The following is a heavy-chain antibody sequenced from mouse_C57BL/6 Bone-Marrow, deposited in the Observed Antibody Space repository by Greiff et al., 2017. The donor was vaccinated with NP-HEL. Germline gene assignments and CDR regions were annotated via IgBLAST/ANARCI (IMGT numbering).Heavy chain of an antibody. Sequence: QVQLKESGAELARPGASVKLSCKASGYTFTSYGISWVKQRTGQGLEWIGEIYPRSGNTYYNEKFKGKATLTADKSSSTAYMELRSLTSEDSAVYFCASLTGYYFDYWGQGTTLTVSS. D-gene: IGHD4-1*01. CDR1: GYTFTSYG. CDR3: ASLTGYYFDY. V-gene: IGHV1-81*01. J-gene: IGHJ2*01. CDR2: IYPRSGNT.